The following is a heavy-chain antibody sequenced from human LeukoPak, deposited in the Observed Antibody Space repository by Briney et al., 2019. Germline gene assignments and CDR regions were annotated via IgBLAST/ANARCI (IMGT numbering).Heavy chain of an antibody. CDR2: ISYDGSNK. V-gene: IGHV3-30*18. CDR1: TLTFSHYG. CDR3: ANELCYDCNSGFHY. J-gene: IGHJ4*02. D-gene: IGHD4-23*01. Sequence: PGGSLRLSCTAFTLTFSHYGMHWGRQAPGKGLEWVAFISYDGSNKYYADSVKGRFTISRDNSKNTLYLQMNRLRAEDTPDYYFANELCYDCNSGFHYWGQGTLVTVSS.